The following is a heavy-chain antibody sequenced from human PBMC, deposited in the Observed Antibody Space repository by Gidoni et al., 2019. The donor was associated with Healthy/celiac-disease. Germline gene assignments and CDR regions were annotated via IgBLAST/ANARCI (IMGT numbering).Heavy chain of an antibody. J-gene: IGHJ2*01. D-gene: IGHD3-22*01. CDR3: TRLGTMIVDGDL. V-gene: IGHV3-73*01. Sequence: EVQLVESGGGLVQPWGSLKLSCAASGFTFSGSAMHWVRQASGKGLEWVGRIRSKANSYATAYAASVKGRFTISRDDSKNTAYLQMNSLKTEDTAVYYCTRLGTMIVDGDLWGRGTLVTVSS. CDR2: IRSKANSYAT. CDR1: GFTFSGSA.